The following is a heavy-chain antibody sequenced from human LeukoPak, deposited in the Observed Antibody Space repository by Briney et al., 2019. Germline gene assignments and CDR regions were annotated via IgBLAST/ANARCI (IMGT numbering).Heavy chain of an antibody. V-gene: IGHV4-59*01. J-gene: IGHJ4*02. Sequence: SETLSLTCTDSGGSISSYYWSWIRQPPGKGLEWIGYIYYSGSTNYNPSLKSRVTISVDTSKNQFSLKLSSVTAADTAVYYCARDKDTSMVDSGQGTLVTVSS. D-gene: IGHD5-18*01. CDR2: IYYSGST. CDR1: GGSISSYY. CDR3: ARDKDTSMVD.